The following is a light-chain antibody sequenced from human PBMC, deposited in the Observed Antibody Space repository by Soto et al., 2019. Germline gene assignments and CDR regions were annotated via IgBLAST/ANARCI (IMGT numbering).Light chain of an antibody. CDR2: EAS. CDR3: CSHAGGSTYV. CDR1: GSDVGSRNL. V-gene: IGLV2-23*01. Sequence: QSALTQPASVSGSPGQSITISCTGTGSDVGSRNLVSWYQQYPGKAPKLIIFEASKRPSGVSNRFSGSKSGSTASLTISGLQAEDEADYYCCSHAGGSTYVFGTGTKVTVL. J-gene: IGLJ1*01.